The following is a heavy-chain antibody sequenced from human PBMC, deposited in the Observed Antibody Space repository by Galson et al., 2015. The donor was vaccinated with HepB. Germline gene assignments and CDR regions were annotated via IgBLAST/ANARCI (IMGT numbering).Heavy chain of an antibody. D-gene: IGHD1-26*01. J-gene: IGHJ4*02. Sequence: SLRLSCAASGFTFSSYTVNWVRQAPGKGLEWISYISTTSDNKFSADSVKGRFIISRDNAKNLLYLQMNSLRAEDTAVYYCTRIALSGSYWYFDYWGQGSLVTVSS. CDR1: GFTFSSYT. V-gene: IGHV3-48*01. CDR2: ISTTSDNK. CDR3: TRIALSGSYWYFDY.